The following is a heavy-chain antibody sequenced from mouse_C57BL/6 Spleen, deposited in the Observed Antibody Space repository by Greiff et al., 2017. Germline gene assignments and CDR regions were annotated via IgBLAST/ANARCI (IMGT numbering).Heavy chain of an antibody. CDR1: GFTFSSYA. J-gene: IGHJ1*03. CDR3: ARRGENWYFDV. CDR2: ISAGGSYT. V-gene: IGHV5-4*03. Sequence: EVKLMESGGGLVKPGGSLKLSCAASGFTFSSYAMSWVRQTPEQRLEWVATISAGGSYTYYPDNVKGRFTISRDNAKNNLYLHMSHLKSEDTAMYYCARRGENWYFDVWGTGTTVTVSS.